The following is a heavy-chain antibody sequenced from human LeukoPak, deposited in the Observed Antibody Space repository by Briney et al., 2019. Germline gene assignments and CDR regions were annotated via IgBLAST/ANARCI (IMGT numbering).Heavy chain of an antibody. V-gene: IGHV4-61*02. Sequence: SETLSLTCTVSGGSISSGSYYWSWIRQPAGKGLEWIGRIYTSGSTNYNPSLKSRVTISVDTSKNQFSLKLSSVTAADTAVYYCARSRLGMGLGYWGQGTLVTVSS. CDR2: IYTSGST. J-gene: IGHJ4*02. CDR3: ARSRLGMGLGY. D-gene: IGHD7-27*01. CDR1: GGSISSGSYY.